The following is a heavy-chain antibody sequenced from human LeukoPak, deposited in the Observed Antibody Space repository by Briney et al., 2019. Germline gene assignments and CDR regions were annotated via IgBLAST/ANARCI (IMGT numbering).Heavy chain of an antibody. Sequence: AGGSLRLSCAASRFTFSSYSMNWVRQAPGKGLDWVSSISSSGSYIYYADSVKGRFTISRDNSKNTLYLQMNSLRAEDTAVYYCARALTIVGATVMGAFDIWGQGTMVTVSS. V-gene: IGHV3-21*01. CDR1: RFTFSSYS. CDR2: ISSSGSYI. D-gene: IGHD1-26*01. CDR3: ARALTIVGATVMGAFDI. J-gene: IGHJ3*02.